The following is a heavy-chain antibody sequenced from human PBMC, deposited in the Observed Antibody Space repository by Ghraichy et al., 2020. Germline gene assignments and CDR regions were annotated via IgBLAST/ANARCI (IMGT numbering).Heavy chain of an antibody. CDR3: AKVYSSGTKGFDP. V-gene: IGHV3-23*01. CDR2: ITGSGGST. Sequence: GGSLRLSCAASGFTFSNYAMYWVRQAPGKGLEWVSGITGSGGSTYYADSVKGRFTSSRDNSKNTLYLQKNSLRAEDTAVYYCAKVYSSGTKGFDPWGQGTLVTVSS. CDR1: GFTFSNYA. D-gene: IGHD6-19*01. J-gene: IGHJ5*02.